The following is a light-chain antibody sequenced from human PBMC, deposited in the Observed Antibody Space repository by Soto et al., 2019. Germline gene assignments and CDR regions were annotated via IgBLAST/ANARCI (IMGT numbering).Light chain of an antibody. CDR1: QSISSNY. J-gene: IGKJ4*01. CDR3: QQRSNWPPT. Sequence: EIVLTQSPVTLSLSSGERATLSCRASQSISSNYLAWYQQKPGQAPRLLIYDASNRATGIPARFSGSGSGTDFTLTISSLEPEDFAVYYCQQRSNWPPTFGGGTKVDIK. V-gene: IGKV3-11*01. CDR2: DAS.